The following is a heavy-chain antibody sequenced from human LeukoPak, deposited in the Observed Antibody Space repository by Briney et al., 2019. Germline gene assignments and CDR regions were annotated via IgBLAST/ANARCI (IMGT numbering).Heavy chain of an antibody. CDR3: ARNGEFDY. D-gene: IGHD2-8*01. CDR2: INPNSGGT. CDR1: GYTFTGYY. Sequence: ASVKVSCKASGYTFTGYYIHWVRQAPGQGLEWMGWINPNSGGTNYAQKFQDRAIMTGDTSISTAYMELSGLRSDDTAVYYCARNGEFDYWGQGTLVTVSS. V-gene: IGHV1-2*02. J-gene: IGHJ4*02.